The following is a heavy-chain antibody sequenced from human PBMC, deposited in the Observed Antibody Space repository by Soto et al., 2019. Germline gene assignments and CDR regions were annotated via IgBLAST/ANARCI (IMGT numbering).Heavy chain of an antibody. CDR3: TRALGRRGIYY. V-gene: IGHV3-23*01. D-gene: IGHD1-26*01. Sequence: EVQLLESGGGLVQPGGSLSLSCAASGFTFNSYAMSWVRQAPGKGLEWVSGISGTGSITYYADSVKGRFTISRDNSKSILYLQMNSLRVDDTAVFYCTRALGRRGIYYWGPGTLVTVSA. J-gene: IGHJ4*02. CDR2: ISGTGSIT. CDR1: GFTFNSYA.